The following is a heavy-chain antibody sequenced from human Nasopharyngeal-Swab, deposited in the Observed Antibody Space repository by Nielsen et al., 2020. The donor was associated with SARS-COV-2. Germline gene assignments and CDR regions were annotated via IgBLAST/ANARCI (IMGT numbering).Heavy chain of an antibody. J-gene: IGHJ6*02. CDR3: ARGAVVVPAAIYYYYYGMDV. D-gene: IGHD2-2*01. Sequence: VRQAAGKGLGWVSSISSSSCYIYYADSVKGRFTISRDNAKNSLYLQMNSLRAEDTAVYYCARGAVVVPAAIYYYYYGMDVWGQGTTVTVSS. CDR2: ISSSSCYI. V-gene: IGHV3-21*01.